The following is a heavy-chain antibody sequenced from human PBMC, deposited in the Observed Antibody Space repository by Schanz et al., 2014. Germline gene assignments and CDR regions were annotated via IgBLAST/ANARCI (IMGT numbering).Heavy chain of an antibody. J-gene: IGHJ4*02. Sequence: QVQLQESGPGLVKPSKTLSLTCKVSGDSIANHFWSWVRQIAGRRLEWIGRLHTSGGIDYSRPLKSRLTMSINPTGNALSLTLGSVTAADTAVYYCARMSAAGRFDDWGQGLLVTVSS. CDR3: ARMSAAGRFDD. D-gene: IGHD6-13*01. CDR2: LHTSGGI. CDR1: GDSIANHF. V-gene: IGHV4-4*07.